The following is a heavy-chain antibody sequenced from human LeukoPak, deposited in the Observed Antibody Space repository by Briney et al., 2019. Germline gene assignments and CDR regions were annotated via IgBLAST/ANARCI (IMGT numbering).Heavy chain of an antibody. D-gene: IGHD5-12*01. Sequence: GSSVKVSCKASGGTFSSYAISWVRQAPGQGLEWMGRIIPIFGIANYAQKFQGRVTITADKSTSTAYMELSSLRSEDTAVYYCARDYVDESAITYYGMDVWGQGTTVT. J-gene: IGHJ6*02. CDR1: GGTFSSYA. CDR2: IIPIFGIA. CDR3: ARDYVDESAITYYGMDV. V-gene: IGHV1-69*04.